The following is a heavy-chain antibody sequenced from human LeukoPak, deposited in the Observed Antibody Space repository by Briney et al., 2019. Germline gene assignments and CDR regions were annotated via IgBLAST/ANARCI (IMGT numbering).Heavy chain of an antibody. D-gene: IGHD6-13*01. CDR2: IYSGGST. V-gene: IGHV3-53*04. Sequence: GGSLRLSCAASGFTVSSNYMSWVRQAPGKGLEWVSVIYSGGSTYYADSVKGRFTISRHNSKNTLYLQMNSLRAEDTAVYYCARGGSIAAAGTSPLPDYWGQGTLVTVSS. J-gene: IGHJ4*02. CDR3: ARGGSIAAAGTSPLPDY. CDR1: GFTVSSNY.